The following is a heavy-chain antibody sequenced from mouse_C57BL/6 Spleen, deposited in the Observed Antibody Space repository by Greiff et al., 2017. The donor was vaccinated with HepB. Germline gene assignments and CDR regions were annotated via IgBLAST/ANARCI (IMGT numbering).Heavy chain of an antibody. CDR1: GYSFTGYY. CDR2: INPSTGGT. CDR3: ARGELVYAMDY. Sequence: QQSGPELVKPGASVKISCKASGYSFTGYYMNWVKQSPEKSLEWIGEINPSTGGTTYNQKFKAKATLTVDKSSSTAYMQLKSLTSEDSAVYYCARGELVYAMDYWGQGTSVTVSS. D-gene: IGHD4-1*01. V-gene: IGHV1-42*01. J-gene: IGHJ4*01.